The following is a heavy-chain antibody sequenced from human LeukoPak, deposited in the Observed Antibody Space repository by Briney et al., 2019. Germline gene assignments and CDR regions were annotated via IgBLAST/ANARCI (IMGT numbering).Heavy chain of an antibody. V-gene: IGHV4-39*01. CDR1: GASISSNNYY. Sequence: SETLSLTCTVSGASISSNNYYWGWVRQPPGKGLEWIGNIYSSGNTYYNASLKSRVTIYIDTSKNQFSLNLSSVTAADTAVYYCARGWAYYGGNSVDYWGQGTLVTVSS. CDR3: ARGWAYYGGNSVDY. D-gene: IGHD4-23*01. CDR2: IYSSGNT. J-gene: IGHJ4*02.